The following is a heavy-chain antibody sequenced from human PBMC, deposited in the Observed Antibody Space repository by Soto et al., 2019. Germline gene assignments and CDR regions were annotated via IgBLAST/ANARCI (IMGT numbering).Heavy chain of an antibody. CDR2: ISWNSGRI. Sequence: VPGKGLEWVSSISWNSGRIGYADSVKGRITISRDNAKTSLYLQMSSLRSEDTAFYYCGRGRGCGDAFDIWAGGTMVSV. D-gene: IGHD6-19*01. V-gene: IGHV3-9*01. CDR3: GRGRGCGDAFDI. J-gene: IGHJ3*02.